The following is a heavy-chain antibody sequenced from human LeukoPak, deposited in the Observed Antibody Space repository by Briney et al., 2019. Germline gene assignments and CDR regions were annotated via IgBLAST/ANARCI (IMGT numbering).Heavy chain of an antibody. J-gene: IGHJ4*02. V-gene: IGHV1-18*01. CDR3: AKVAGDRMDY. CDR2: ISSSTGKT. CDR1: GYTFATYG. Sequence: ASVKVSCKASGYTFATYGFCWVRQAPGHGLEWMGWISSSTGKTDYAQKFQGRVTLTTDTSTSTAYMELRSLRPDDTALYYCAKVAGDRMDYWGQGTLLTVSS.